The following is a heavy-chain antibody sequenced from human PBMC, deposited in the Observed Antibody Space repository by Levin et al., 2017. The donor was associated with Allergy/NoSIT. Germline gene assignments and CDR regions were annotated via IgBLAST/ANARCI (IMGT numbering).Heavy chain of an antibody. V-gene: IGHV3-74*01. Sequence: GGSLRLSCAASGFTFSSYWMHWVRQAPGKGLVWVSRINSDGSSTSYADSVKGRFTISRDNAKNTLYLQMNSLRAEDTAVYYCARVWGVAHAFDIWGQGTMVTVSS. J-gene: IGHJ3*02. CDR1: GFTFSSYW. CDR2: INSDGSST. CDR3: ARVWGVAHAFDI. D-gene: IGHD2-15*01.